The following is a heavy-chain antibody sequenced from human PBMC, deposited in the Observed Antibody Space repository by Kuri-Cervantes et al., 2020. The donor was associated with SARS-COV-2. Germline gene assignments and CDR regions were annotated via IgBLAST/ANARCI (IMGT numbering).Heavy chain of an antibody. J-gene: IGHJ1*01. CDR1: VFTFSSYA. D-gene: IGHD3-22*01. CDR2: ISGSGGST. V-gene: IGHV3-23*01. Sequence: GESLKISCAASVFTFSSYAMSWVRQAPGKGLEWVSAISGSGGSTYYADSVKGRFTISRDNSKNTLYLQMNSLRAEDTAVYYCARVSSGYSPTEYFQHWGQGTLVTVSS. CDR3: ARVSSGYSPTEYFQH.